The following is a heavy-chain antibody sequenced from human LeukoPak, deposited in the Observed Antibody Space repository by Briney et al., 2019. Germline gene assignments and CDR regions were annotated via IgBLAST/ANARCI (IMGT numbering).Heavy chain of an antibody. Sequence: SVKASCKTSGYTFSGTGWYLYWLRQAPGQGLECMGWIHPNNGDTAYAQKFEGRVAMTRDTSISTAYMEMRRLRPDDTAVYFCARDGPAQMVDLDYWGQGNLVTVSS. V-gene: IGHV1-2*02. CDR3: ARDGPAQMVDLDY. CDR2: IHPNNGDT. CDR1: GYTFSGTGWY. D-gene: IGHD3-10*01. J-gene: IGHJ4*02.